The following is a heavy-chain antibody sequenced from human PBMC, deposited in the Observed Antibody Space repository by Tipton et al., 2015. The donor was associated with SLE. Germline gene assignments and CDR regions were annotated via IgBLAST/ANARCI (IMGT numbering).Heavy chain of an antibody. J-gene: IGHJ6*03. CDR2: IYYSGST. V-gene: IGHV4-59*01. CDR1: GGSISSYY. D-gene: IGHD2-2*01. Sequence: LRLPCTVSGGSISSYYWSWIRQPPGKGLEWIGYIYYSGSTNYNPSLKSRVTISVDTSKNQFSLKLSSVTAADTAVYYCARERSSTPYYYYMDVWGKGTTVTVSS. CDR3: ARERSSTPYYYYMDV.